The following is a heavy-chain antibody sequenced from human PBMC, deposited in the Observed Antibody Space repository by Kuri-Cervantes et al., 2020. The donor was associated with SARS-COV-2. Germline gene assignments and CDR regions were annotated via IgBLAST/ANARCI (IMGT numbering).Heavy chain of an antibody. J-gene: IGHJ6*02. Sequence: ESLKISCAVYGGSFSGYYWSWIRQPPGKGLEWIGEINHSGNTNYNPSLKSRVTISVDTSKNQFSLKLSSVTAADTAVYYCARDGYDFWSGYSRTYGMDVWGQGTTVTVSS. CDR2: INHSGNT. CDR3: ARDGYDFWSGYSRTYGMDV. D-gene: IGHD3-3*01. CDR1: GGSFSGYY. V-gene: IGHV4-34*01.